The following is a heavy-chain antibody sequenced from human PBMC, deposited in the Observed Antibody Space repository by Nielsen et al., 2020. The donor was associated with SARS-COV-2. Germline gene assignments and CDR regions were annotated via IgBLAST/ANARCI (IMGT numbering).Heavy chain of an antibody. Sequence: GESLKISCAASGFTFSSYAMSWVRQAPGKGLEWVSVIYSGGSSTYYADSVKGRFTISRHNSKNTLYLQMNSLRAEDTAVYYCASGIYGSYAFDIWGQGTMVTVSS. CDR1: GFTFSSYA. CDR3: ASGIYGSYAFDI. J-gene: IGHJ3*02. CDR2: IYSGGSST. V-gene: IGHV3-23*03. D-gene: IGHD1-26*01.